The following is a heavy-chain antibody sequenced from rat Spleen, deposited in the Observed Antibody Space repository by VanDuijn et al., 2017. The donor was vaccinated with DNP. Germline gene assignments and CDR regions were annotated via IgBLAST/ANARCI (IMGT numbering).Heavy chain of an antibody. CDR2: LSFDGSST. J-gene: IGHJ3*01. Sequence: EVQLVESGGGLVQPGRSLKVSCVASGFTFSKNAMAWVRQAPTKGLEWVAALSFDGSSTYYRDSVKGRFTISRDNAKSALYLQMDSLRSEETATYYCARSDSYGFPYWGQGTLVTVSS. D-gene: IGHD1-2*01. CDR1: GFTFSKNA. CDR3: ARSDSYGFPY. V-gene: IGHV5-29*01.